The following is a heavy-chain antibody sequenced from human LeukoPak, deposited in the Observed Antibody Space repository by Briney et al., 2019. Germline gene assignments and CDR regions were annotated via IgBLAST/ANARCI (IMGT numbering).Heavy chain of an antibody. D-gene: IGHD6-19*01. CDR1: GFTFSSYG. J-gene: IGHJ4*02. CDR2: ILYDGSNK. Sequence: PGRSLRLSCVASGFTFSSYGMHWVRQAPGKGLEWVAVILYDGSNKYNADSVKGRFTISRDTSKNTLYLQMSSLRAEDTAVYYCARDWVPREQWLIPFDYWGQGTLVTVSS. CDR3: ARDWVPREQWLIPFDY. V-gene: IGHV3-30*03.